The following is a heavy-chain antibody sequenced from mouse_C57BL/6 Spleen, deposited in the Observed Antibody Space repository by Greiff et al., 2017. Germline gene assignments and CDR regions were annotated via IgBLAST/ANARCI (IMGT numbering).Heavy chain of an antibody. V-gene: IGHV1-5*01. Sequence: VQLQQSGTVLARPGASVKMSCKTSGYTFTSYWMHWVKQRPGQGLEWIGAIYPGNSDTSYNQKFKGKAKLTAVTSASTAYRELSSLTNEDSAVYYCTKTAQPYYARDYWGQGTSVTVSS. J-gene: IGHJ4*01. CDR3: TKTAQPYYARDY. CDR1: GYTFTSYW. D-gene: IGHD3-2*02. CDR2: IYPGNSDT.